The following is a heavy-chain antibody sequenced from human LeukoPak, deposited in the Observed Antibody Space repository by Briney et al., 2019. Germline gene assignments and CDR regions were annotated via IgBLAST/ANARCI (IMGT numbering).Heavy chain of an antibody. CDR2: INHSGST. Sequence: SETLSLTCAVYGGSFSGYYWSWIRRPPGKGLEWIGEINHSGSTNYNPSLKSRVTISVDTSKNQFSLKLSSVTAADTAVYYCARDHSSYGMDVWGQGTTVTVSS. CDR3: ARDHSSYGMDV. J-gene: IGHJ6*02. CDR1: GGSFSGYY. V-gene: IGHV4-34*09.